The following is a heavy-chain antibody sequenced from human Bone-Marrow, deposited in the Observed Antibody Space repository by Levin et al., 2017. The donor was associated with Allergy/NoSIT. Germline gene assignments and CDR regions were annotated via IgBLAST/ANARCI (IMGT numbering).Heavy chain of an antibody. V-gene: IGHV4-31*03. D-gene: IGHD3-10*01. J-gene: IGHJ4*02. CDR3: ARDDYCGSGSYAHY. Sequence: LRLSCSVSGGSISSGGYYWSWIRQHPERGLEWIACIYYTGRTAYNPSLKTRITIALNTSQNQLSLQLSSVTAADTAIYYCARDDYCGSGSYAHYWGQGTLVTVSA. CDR2: IYYTGRT. CDR1: GGSISSGGYY.